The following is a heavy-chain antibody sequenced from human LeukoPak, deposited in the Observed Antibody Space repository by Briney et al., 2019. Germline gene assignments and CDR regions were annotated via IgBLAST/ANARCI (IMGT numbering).Heavy chain of an antibody. CDR1: GFTFSSYS. V-gene: IGHV3-48*04. J-gene: IGHJ3*02. Sequence: PGGSLRLSCAAPGFTFSSYSMNWVRQAPGKGLEWASYISSSSSTIYYADSVKGRFTISRDNAKNSLYLQMNSLRAEDTAVYYCARDWDITGAFDIWGQGTMVTVSS. D-gene: IGHD1-26*01. CDR2: ISSSSSTI. CDR3: ARDWDITGAFDI.